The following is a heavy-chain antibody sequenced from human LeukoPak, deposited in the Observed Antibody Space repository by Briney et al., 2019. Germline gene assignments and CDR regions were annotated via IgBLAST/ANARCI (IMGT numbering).Heavy chain of an antibody. D-gene: IGHD2-2*01. CDR3: ARDYCSSTSCLFDY. CDR2: INPNSGDT. J-gene: IGHJ4*02. CDR1: GYTFTSYH. Sequence: ASVKVSCKASGYTFTSYHMHWVRQAPGQGLEWMGRINPNSGDTNYAQNFQGRVTMTRDTSISTAYMELSRLRSDDTAVYYCARDYCSSTSCLFDYWGQGTLVTVSS. V-gene: IGHV1-2*06.